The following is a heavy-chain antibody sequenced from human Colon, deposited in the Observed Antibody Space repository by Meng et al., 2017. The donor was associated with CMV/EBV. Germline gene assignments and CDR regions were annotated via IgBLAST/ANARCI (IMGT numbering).Heavy chain of an antibody. CDR3: ARDTKWFNWFGP. J-gene: IGHJ5*02. V-gene: IGHV4-39*07. D-gene: IGHD3-22*01. CDR1: GGSITRDDYY. CDR2: IYSNGYA. Sequence: ESLKISCTVSGGSITRDDYYWGWIRQPPGKGLEWIGSIYSNGYASFNPSLKSRVNISVDTSKNQFSLKLTSLTAADTAVYYCARDTKWFNWFGPWGQGTLVTVSS.